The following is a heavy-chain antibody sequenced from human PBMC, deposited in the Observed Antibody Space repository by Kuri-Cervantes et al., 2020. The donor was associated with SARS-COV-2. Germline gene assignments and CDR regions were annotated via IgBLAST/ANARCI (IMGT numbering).Heavy chain of an antibody. CDR2: INPNSGDT. CDR3: AKARTHVVVPAAMREGYFDY. CDR1: GYTFTGYY. Sequence: ASVKVSCKASGYTFTGYYMHWVRQAPGQGLEWMGWINPNSGDTNYAQKFQGWVTMTRDTSISTAYMELSRLRSDDTAVYYCAKARTHVVVPAAMREGYFDYWGQGTLVTVSS. D-gene: IGHD2-2*01. V-gene: IGHV1-2*04. J-gene: IGHJ4*02.